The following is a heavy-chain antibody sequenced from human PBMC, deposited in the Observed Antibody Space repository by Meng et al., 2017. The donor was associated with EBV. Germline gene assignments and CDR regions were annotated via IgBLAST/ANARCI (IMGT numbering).Heavy chain of an antibody. CDR2: LIPMSDAP. V-gene: IGHV1-69*01. J-gene: IGHJ4*02. Sequence: QVQLGQSGAEVRKPGSSVKVSCKTSGGTFRSDAVSWVRQAPGQGLEWMGGLIPMSDAPHYAQKFQGRVTMTADESTNTHYMDLSGLRFEDTAVYYCASESGRGFTPDYWGQGTLVTVSS. CDR3: ASESGRGFTPDY. D-gene: IGHD3-10*01. CDR1: GGTFRSDA.